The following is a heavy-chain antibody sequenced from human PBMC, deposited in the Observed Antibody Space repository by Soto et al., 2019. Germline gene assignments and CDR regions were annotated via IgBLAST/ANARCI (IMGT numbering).Heavy chain of an antibody. D-gene: IGHD3-22*01. CDR2: ISYDGSNK. J-gene: IGHJ3*02. CDR1: GFSFSSYA. CDR3: ARGMIVVARTDAFDI. Sequence: QVQLVESGGGVVQPGRSLRLSCAASGFSFSSYAMHWVRQAPGKGLEWVAVISYDGSNKYYADSVKGRFTISRDNSKNTLYLQMNSLRAEDMAVYYCARGMIVVARTDAFDIWGQGTMVTVSS. V-gene: IGHV3-30-3*01.